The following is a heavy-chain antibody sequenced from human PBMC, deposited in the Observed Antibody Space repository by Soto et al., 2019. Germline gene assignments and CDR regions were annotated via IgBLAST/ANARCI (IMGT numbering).Heavy chain of an antibody. CDR1: GFTVSTNY. J-gene: IGHJ4*01. V-gene: IGHV3-53*01. CDR3: GRGGPMGECYDSSGYYDY. CDR2: FYTAGST. Sequence: GGSLRLSCAASGFTVSTNYMSWVRQAPRKGLEWVSIFYTAGSTYYADSMKGRFIISRDNSKNTLYLQMNSLRAEDTAVYYCGRGGPMGECYDSSGYYDYLGQGALVTVS. D-gene: IGHD3-22*01.